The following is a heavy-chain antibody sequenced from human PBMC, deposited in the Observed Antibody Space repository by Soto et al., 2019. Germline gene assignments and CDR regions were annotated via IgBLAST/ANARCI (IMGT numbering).Heavy chain of an antibody. CDR1: GYIFTSYG. CDR2: ISAHNGNT. J-gene: IGHJ4*02. Sequence: QAHLVQSGPEVKKPGASVKVSCKGSGYIFTSYGIAWVRQAPGQGLEWIGWISAHNGNTEYAQKFQGRVTVTRDTSTSTAYLELRSLRSDDTALYYCARGRYGDYWGQGDLVTVSS. CDR3: ARGRYGDY. V-gene: IGHV1-18*01. D-gene: IGHD4-17*01.